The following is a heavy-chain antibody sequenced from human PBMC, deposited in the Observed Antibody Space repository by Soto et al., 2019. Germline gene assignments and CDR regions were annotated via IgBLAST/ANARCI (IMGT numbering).Heavy chain of an antibody. Sequence: QVQLVESGGGVVQPGRSLRLSCAASGFPFTTYGMHWVREGPGKGLEWVAVISYDGSNKYYADSVKGRFTISRDNSKNARYRQMNILRSEDTALYYCVGGQYYFDALDQGTLVTVSS. D-gene: IGHD3-10*01. J-gene: IGHJ4*02. CDR1: GFPFTTYG. CDR3: VGGQYYFDA. V-gene: IGHV3-30*03. CDR2: ISYDGSNK.